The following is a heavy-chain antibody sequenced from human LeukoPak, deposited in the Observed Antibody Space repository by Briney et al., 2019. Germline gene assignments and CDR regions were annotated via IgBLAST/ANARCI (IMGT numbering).Heavy chain of an antibody. CDR1: GYTFTGYY. V-gene: IGHV1-2*02. CDR3: ARGHPRYNWFDP. Sequence: ASVKVSCKASGYTFTGYYMHWVRQAPGQGLEWMGWINPNSGGTNYAQKFQGRVTMTRDTSISTAYMELSSLRSEDTAVYYCARGHPRYNWFDPWGQGTLVTVSS. J-gene: IGHJ5*02. CDR2: INPNSGGT.